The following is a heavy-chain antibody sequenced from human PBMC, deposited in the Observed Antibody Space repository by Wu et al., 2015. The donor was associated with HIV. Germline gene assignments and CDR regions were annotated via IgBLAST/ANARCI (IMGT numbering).Heavy chain of an antibody. CDR2: IIPISNTP. V-gene: IGHV1-69*12. Sequence: QVQLVQSGAEVKKPGSSVRVSCKASGGTFSSYAFSWVRQAPGQGLEWMGGIIPISNTPDYAQKFQGRITITADESTRTTYMELSSLRSEDTAIYFCARDLLWGRGTFWGQGNPGHRLL. CDR3: ARDLLWGRGTF. D-gene: IGHD2-21*01. CDR1: GGTFSSYA. J-gene: IGHJ4*02.